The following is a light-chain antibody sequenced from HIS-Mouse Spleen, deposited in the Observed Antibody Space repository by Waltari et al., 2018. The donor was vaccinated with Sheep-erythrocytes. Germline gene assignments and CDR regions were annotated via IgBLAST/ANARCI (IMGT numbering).Light chain of an antibody. J-gene: IGLJ3*02. CDR3: CSYAGSSTPWV. CDR2: EGS. CDR1: SSDVGRYNL. V-gene: IGLV2-23*01. Sequence: QSALTQPASVSGSPGQSITISCTGTSSDVGRYNLFPRYQQHPGKAPKLMIYEGSKRPSGVSNRFSGSKSGNTASLTISGLQAEDEADYYCCSYAGSSTPWVFGGGTKLTVL.